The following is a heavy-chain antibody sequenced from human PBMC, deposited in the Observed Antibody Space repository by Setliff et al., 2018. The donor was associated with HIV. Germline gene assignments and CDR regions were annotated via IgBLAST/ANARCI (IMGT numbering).Heavy chain of an antibody. Sequence: ASVKVSCKASGFTFISSAMQWVRQARGRRLEWIGWIVVGSGNTNYARKFQERVNITRDMSTSTSYMELTNLRSEDTAVYYCASFPYYPSGSYSYWGQGTLVTVSS. D-gene: IGHD3-10*01. V-gene: IGHV1-58*02. CDR2: IVVGSGNT. CDR1: GFTFISSA. J-gene: IGHJ4*02. CDR3: ASFPYYPSGSYSY.